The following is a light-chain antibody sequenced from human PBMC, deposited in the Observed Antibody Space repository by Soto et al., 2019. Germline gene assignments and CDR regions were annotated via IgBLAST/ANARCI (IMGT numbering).Light chain of an antibody. J-gene: IGKJ1*01. CDR1: QSISSN. CDR2: RAS. CDR3: QHYNNWPPWT. V-gene: IGKV3-15*01. Sequence: EIVMTQSPATLSVSPGERATLSCSASQSISSNLAWYQQKPGQAPRLLIYRASTRATGIPARFSGSGSGTDFTLTISSLQSEDFAVYYCQHYNNWPPWTFGQGTKVEIK.